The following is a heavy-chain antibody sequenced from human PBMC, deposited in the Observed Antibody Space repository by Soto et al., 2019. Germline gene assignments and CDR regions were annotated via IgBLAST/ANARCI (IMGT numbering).Heavy chain of an antibody. CDR2: IYPGDSDT. CDR3: ARGGGSDTAMVTPYYYGMDV. J-gene: IGHJ6*02. D-gene: IGHD5-18*01. CDR1: GYSFASHW. Sequence: GESLKISCQGSGYSFASHWIGWVRQRPGKGLEWMGLIYPGDSDTRYSPSFRGQVTISADKSISTAYLQWSSLKALDTAMYYCARGGGSDTAMVTPYYYGMDVWGQGTTVTVSS. V-gene: IGHV5-51*01.